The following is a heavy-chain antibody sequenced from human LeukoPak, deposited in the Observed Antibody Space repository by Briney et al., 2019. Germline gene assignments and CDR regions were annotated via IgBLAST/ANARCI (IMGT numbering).Heavy chain of an antibody. J-gene: IGHJ3*02. CDR1: GGSISSYY. V-gene: IGHV4-4*07. CDR3: ARGRQSIAARLDAFDI. D-gene: IGHD6-6*01. Sequence: PSETLSLTCTVSGGSISSYYWSWIRQPAGKGLEWIGRIYTSGSTNYNPSLKSRVTMSVDTSKNQFSLKLGSVTAADTAVYYCARGRQSIAARLDAFDIWGQGTMVTVSS. CDR2: IYTSGST.